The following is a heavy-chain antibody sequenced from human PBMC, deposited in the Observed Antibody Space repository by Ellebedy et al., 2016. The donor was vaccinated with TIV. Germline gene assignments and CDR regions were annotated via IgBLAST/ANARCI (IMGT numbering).Heavy chain of an antibody. CDR1: GGSFSGYY. J-gene: IGHJ6*03. CDR2: INHSGST. CDR3: ARETLYYYMDV. Sequence: SETLSLXCAVYGGSFSGYYWSWIRQPPGKGLEWIGEINHSGSTNYNPSLKSRVTISVDTSKNQFSLKLSSVTAADTAVYYCARETLYYYMDVWGKGTTVTVSS. V-gene: IGHV4-34*01.